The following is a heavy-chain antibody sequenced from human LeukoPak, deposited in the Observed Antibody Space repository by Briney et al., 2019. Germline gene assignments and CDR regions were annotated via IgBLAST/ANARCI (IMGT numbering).Heavy chain of an antibody. D-gene: IGHD6-19*01. Sequence: SETLSLTCSVAGVSVSSYFWSWIRQPAGKGLEWIGRIYSSGTTNYNPSLKSRVTMSVDTSKNQFSLKLNSVTAADTAVYYCARGPRSGHHDYWGQGVLVTVSS. CDR2: IYSSGTT. CDR1: GVSVSSYF. J-gene: IGHJ4*02. V-gene: IGHV4-4*07. CDR3: ARGPRSGHHDY.